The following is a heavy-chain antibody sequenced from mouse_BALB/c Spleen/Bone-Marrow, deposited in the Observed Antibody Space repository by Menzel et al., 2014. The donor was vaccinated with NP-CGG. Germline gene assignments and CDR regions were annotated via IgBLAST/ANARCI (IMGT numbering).Heavy chain of an antibody. CDR2: INPDRSTI. D-gene: IGHD1-2*01. V-gene: IGHV4-1*02. CDR1: GFDFSTFW. CDR3: AILHDYGDGAY. Sequence: EVKLVESGGGLVQPGGSLKLSRAASGFDFSTFWMSWVRQAPGKGLEWIGEINPDRSTINYSASLKGKFVISRDKATQPLCLLMRKLRSEDRSLYDGAILHDYGDGAYWGRGTLVTVSA. J-gene: IGHJ3*01.